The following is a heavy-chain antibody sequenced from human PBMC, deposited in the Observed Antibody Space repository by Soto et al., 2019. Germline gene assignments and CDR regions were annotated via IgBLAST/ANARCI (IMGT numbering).Heavy chain of an antibody. V-gene: IGHV4-59*08. CDR1: GGSISSYY. CDR3: ARRNDYYYYYYMDV. Sequence: SSQILSLTCSVSGGSISSYYWSWIRQPPGKGLEWIGYIYYSGSTNYNPSLKSRVTISVDTSKNQFSLKLSSVTAADTAVYYCARRNDYYYYYYMDVWGKGTTVTVSS. CDR2: IYYSGST. J-gene: IGHJ6*03.